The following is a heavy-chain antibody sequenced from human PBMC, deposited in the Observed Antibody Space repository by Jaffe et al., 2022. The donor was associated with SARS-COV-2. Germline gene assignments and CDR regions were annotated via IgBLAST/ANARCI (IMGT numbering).Heavy chain of an antibody. V-gene: IGHV3-11*01. CDR2: ISSSSATI. CDR3: ARDTLPYYDFLTGYSGY. CDR1: GFTFSDYY. D-gene: IGHD3-9*01. Sequence: QVQLVESGGGLVKPGGSVRLSCAASGFTFSDYYMNWIRQAPGKGLEWVSYISSSSATIYYADSVKGRFTISRDNARNSLYLQMNSLRAEDTAVYYCARDTLPYYDFLTGYSGYWGQGTLVTVSS. J-gene: IGHJ4*02.